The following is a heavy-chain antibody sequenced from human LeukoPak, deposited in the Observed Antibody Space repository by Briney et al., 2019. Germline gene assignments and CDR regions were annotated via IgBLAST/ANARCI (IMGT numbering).Heavy chain of an antibody. J-gene: IGHJ5*02. V-gene: IGHV1-2*02. Sequence: ASVKVSCKASGYTFTSYGISWVRQAPGQGLEWMGWINPNSGGTNYAQKFQGRVTMTRDTSISTAYMELSRLRSDDTAVYYYARDDLPELTVTIGIGPINWFDPWGQGTLVTVSS. CDR2: INPNSGGT. CDR3: ARDDLPELTVTIGIGPINWFDP. D-gene: IGHD4-17*01. CDR1: GYTFTSYG.